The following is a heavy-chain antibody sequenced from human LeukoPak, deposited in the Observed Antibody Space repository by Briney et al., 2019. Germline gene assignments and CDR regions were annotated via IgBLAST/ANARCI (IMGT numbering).Heavy chain of an antibody. CDR1: GFTFSRYT. Sequence: GGSLRLSCAASGFTFSRYTMHWVRQAPGKGLEYVSAISSDGGSTYYANSVKGRFTISRDNFKNTLYLQMGSLRTEDMAVYYCARVRWFDPWGQGTLVTVSS. J-gene: IGHJ5*02. CDR3: ARVRWFDP. CDR2: ISSDGGST. V-gene: IGHV3-64*01.